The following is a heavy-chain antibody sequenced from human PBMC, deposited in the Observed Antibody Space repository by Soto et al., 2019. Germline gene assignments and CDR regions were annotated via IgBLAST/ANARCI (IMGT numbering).Heavy chain of an antibody. Sequence: GGSLRLSCAASGFTFSSYAMSWVHQAPGKGLEWVSAISGSGGSTYYADSVKGRFTISRDNSKNTLYLQMNSLRAEDTAVYYCAKCKLGFPNYFDYWGQGTLVTVSS. CDR2: ISGSGGST. J-gene: IGHJ4*02. V-gene: IGHV3-23*01. D-gene: IGHD7-27*01. CDR3: AKCKLGFPNYFDY. CDR1: GFTFSSYA.